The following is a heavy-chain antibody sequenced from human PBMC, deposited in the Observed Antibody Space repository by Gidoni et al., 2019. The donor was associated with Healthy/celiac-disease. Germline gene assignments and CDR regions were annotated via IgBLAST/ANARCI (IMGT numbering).Heavy chain of an antibody. CDR2: IYYSGST. CDR1: GGSISSSSYY. J-gene: IGHJ4*02. V-gene: IGHV4-39*01. CDR3: ARHVGDYWDTTEYYFDY. D-gene: IGHD4-17*01. Sequence: QLQLQESGPGLVKPSAPLSLTCTVSGGSISSSSYYWGWIRQPPGKGLEWIGSIYYSGSTYYNPSLKSRVTISVDTSKNQFSLKLSSVTAADTAVYYCARHVGDYWDTTEYYFDYWGQGTLVTVSS.